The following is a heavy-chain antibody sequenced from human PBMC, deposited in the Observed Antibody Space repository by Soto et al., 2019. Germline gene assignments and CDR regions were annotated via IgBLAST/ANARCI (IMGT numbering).Heavy chain of an antibody. D-gene: IGHD3-10*01. CDR2: IKSKTDGGTT. J-gene: IGHJ6*04. V-gene: IGHV3-15*01. CDR1: GFTFSNAW. CDR3: TTDYYGSGSYYFPYYYYGMDV. Sequence: PGGSLRLSCAASGFTFSNAWMSWVRQAPGKGLEWVGRIKSKTDGGTTDYAAPVKGRFTISRDDSKNTLYLQMNSLKTEDTAVYYCTTDYYGSGSYYFPYYYYGMDVWGKGTTVTVSS.